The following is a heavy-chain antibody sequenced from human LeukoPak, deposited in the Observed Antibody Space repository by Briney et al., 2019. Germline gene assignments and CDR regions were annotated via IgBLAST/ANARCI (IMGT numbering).Heavy chain of an antibody. V-gene: IGHV4-4*07. D-gene: IGHD2-15*01. CDR3: ARGECGGAGCLSRYYYYYMDV. CDR2: IYTSGYT. J-gene: IGHJ6*03. Sequence: SETLSLTCTVSGGPISSYYWSWVRKPAGKGLEWIGLIYTSGYTRYNPSLRSRVIMSVDTSKNQFSLKLTPVTASETAVYYCARGECGGAGCLSRYYYYYMDVWGKGTTVTVSS. CDR1: GGPISSYY.